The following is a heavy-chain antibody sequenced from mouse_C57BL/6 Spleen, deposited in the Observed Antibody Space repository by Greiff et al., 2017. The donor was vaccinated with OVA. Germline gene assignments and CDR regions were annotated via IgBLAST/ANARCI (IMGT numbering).Heavy chain of an antibody. V-gene: IGHV14-4*01. CDR3: TRRHYYGSSYAFDY. J-gene: IGHJ2*01. Sequence: EVQGVESGAELVRPGASVKLSCTASGFNIKDDYMHWVKQRPEQGLEWIGWIDPENGDTEYASKFQGKATITADTSSNTAYLQLSSLTSEDTAVYYCTRRHYYGSSYAFDYWGQGTTLTVSS. CDR2: IDPENGDT. CDR1: GFNIKDDY. D-gene: IGHD1-1*01.